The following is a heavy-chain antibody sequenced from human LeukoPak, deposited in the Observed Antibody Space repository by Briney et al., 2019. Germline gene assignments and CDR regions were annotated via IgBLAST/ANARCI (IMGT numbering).Heavy chain of an antibody. D-gene: IGHD5-24*01. CDR2: ISRRGTTR. CDR1: GFTFSSYE. V-gene: IGHV3-48*03. J-gene: IGHJ4*02. Sequence: GGSLRLSCAASGFTFSSYEMNWVRQAPGKGLEWVSYISRRGTTRYYADSVKGRFTISRDNAKNSLSLQMNSLRAVDTAVYYCERDLDGYNTFDYWGQGTLVTVSS. CDR3: ERDLDGYNTFDY.